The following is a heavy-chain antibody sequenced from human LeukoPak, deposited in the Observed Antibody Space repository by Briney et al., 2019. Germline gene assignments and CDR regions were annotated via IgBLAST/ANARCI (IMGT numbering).Heavy chain of an antibody. CDR2: ISGSGGST. D-gene: IGHD3-22*01. J-gene: IGHJ4*02. V-gene: IGHV3-23*01. CDR3: AKTVYYYDSSGYRPLHDY. Sequence: GGSLRLSCAASGFTFSSYGMSWVRQAPGKGLEWVSAISGSGGSTHYADSVKGRCTISRDNSKNTLYLQMNSLRAEDTAVYYCAKTVYYYDSSGYRPLHDYWGQGTLVTISS. CDR1: GFTFSSYG.